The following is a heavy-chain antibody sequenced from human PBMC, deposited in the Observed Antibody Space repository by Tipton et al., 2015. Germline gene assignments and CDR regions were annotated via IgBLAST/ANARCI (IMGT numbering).Heavy chain of an antibody. Sequence: SLRLSCAASGFIFSSYGMHWVRQAPGKGLEWVAVIWYDGSNKYYADSVKGRFTISRDNSKNTLNLQMNSLRAEDTAGYYCAKDQTGGRITMVRGATSFGMDVWGQGTTVTVSS. CDR2: IWYDGSNK. V-gene: IGHV3-33*06. J-gene: IGHJ6*02. CDR1: GFIFSSYG. D-gene: IGHD3-10*01. CDR3: AKDQTGGRITMVRGATSFGMDV.